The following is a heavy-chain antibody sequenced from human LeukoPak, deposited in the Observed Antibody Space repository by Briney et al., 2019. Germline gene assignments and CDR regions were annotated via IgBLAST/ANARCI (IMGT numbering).Heavy chain of an antibody. CDR1: GFTFSSYS. J-gene: IGHJ4*02. CDR2: INGMSRTI. V-gene: IGHV3-48*01. D-gene: IGHD3-16*01. CDR3: ARGSSTLTRHLDY. Sequence: GGSLRLSCTVSGFTFSSYSMNWVRQAPGKGLEWVSYINGMSRTIFYADTVRGRFTISRDNPRNTLYLQMNSLGADDTGIYYCARGSSTLTRHLDYWGQGTPVTVSS.